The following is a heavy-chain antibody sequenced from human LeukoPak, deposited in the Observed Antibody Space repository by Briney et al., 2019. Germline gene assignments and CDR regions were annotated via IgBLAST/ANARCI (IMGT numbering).Heavy chain of an antibody. D-gene: IGHD2-15*01. V-gene: IGHV3-21*01. Sequence: GGSLRLSCAASGFMFSIYTMNWVRQAPGKGLEWVSFISSSSGSIYYADSVKGRFTISRDSAKNSLYLQMNSLRAEDTAVYYCARSVLDYYYYMDVWGKGTTVTVSS. CDR2: ISSSSGSI. CDR1: GFMFSIYT. J-gene: IGHJ6*03. CDR3: ARSVLDYYYYMDV.